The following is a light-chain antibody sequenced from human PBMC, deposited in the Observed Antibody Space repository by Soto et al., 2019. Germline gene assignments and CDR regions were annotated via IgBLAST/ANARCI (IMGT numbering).Light chain of an antibody. J-gene: IGKJ3*01. CDR2: DAS. Sequence: DLPMTQSPPSLSASVGDRVTITCQASQDISNYLNWYQQKLGKAPKLLIYDASNLETGVPSRFSGSGSGTHFTFTITSLQPEDSATYYCQHFDNLPLSFGPGTKVHIK. CDR1: QDISNY. CDR3: QHFDNLPLS. V-gene: IGKV1-33*01.